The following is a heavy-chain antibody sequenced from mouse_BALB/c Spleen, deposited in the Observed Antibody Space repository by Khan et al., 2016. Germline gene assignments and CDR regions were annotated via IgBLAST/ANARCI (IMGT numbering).Heavy chain of an antibody. V-gene: IGHV1-9*01. J-gene: IGHJ4*01. CDR2: ILPGSGYS. Sequence: VQLQESGAELMKPGASVKISCKATGYTFSNYWIEWVKQRPGHGLEWIGDILPGSGYSTSNENFKGKATFTADASSNTAYMQLISLTSEDSAVYFCARAWYSMDYWGQGTSVTVSS. CDR3: ARAWYSMDY. CDR1: GYTFSNYW.